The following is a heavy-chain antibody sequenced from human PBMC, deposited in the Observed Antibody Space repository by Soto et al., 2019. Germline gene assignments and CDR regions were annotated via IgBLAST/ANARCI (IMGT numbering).Heavy chain of an antibody. D-gene: IGHD6-6*01. J-gene: IGHJ3*02. Sequence: EVQLVQSGAEVKKTGESLKISCKGSGYSFTSYWIGWVRQMPGKGLEWMGIIYPGDSDTRYSPSFQGQVTISADKSISTAYLQWSSLKASDTAMYYCARPRIAARPDDAFDIWGQGTMVTVSS. V-gene: IGHV5-51*01. CDR3: ARPRIAARPDDAFDI. CDR1: GYSFTSYW. CDR2: IYPGDSDT.